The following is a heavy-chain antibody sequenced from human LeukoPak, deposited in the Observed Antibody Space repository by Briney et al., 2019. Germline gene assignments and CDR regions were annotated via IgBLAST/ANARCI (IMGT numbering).Heavy chain of an antibody. J-gene: IGHJ4*02. CDR2: INHSGST. D-gene: IGHD3-3*01. CDR1: GGSFSGYY. V-gene: IGHV4-34*01. Sequence: SETLSLTCAVYGGSFSGYYWSWIRQPPGKGLEWIGEINHSGSTNYNPSLKSRVTISVDTSKNQFSLKLSSVTAADTAVYYCARPNTYYDFWSGYPRSYYFDYWGQGTLVTVSS. CDR3: ARPNTYYDFWSGYPRSYYFDY.